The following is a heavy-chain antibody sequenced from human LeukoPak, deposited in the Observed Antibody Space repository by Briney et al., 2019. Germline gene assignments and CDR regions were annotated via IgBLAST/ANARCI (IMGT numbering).Heavy chain of an antibody. CDR3: AREPMAAAGHYYFDY. Sequence: PSETLSLTCAVYGGSFSGYYWNWIRQPPGKGLEWIGEINHSGSTNYNPSLKSRVTISVDTSKNQFSLKLSSVTAADTAVYYCAREPMAAAGHYYFDYWGQGTLVNVSS. D-gene: IGHD6-13*01. J-gene: IGHJ4*02. CDR2: INHSGST. V-gene: IGHV4-34*01. CDR1: GGSFSGYY.